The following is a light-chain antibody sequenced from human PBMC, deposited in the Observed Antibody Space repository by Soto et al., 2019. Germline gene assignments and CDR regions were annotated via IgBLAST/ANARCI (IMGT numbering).Light chain of an antibody. CDR2: AAS. CDR1: QGISNW. V-gene: IGKV1-12*01. CDR3: QQANSFPGIT. Sequence: DIQMTQSPSSVSASVGDRVTITCRASQGISNWLAWYQQKPGKAPKLLIYAASSLQSGVPSRFSGHGSGTDFTLIISSLQPEDFATYYCQQANSFPGITFGQGTRLEIK. J-gene: IGKJ5*01.